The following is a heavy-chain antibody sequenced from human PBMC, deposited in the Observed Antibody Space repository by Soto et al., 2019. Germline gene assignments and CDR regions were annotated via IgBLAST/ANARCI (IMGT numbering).Heavy chain of an antibody. D-gene: IGHD6-19*01. CDR1: GFTFSSYA. CDR3: ANGGWSNIHDY. V-gene: IGHV3-23*01. J-gene: IGHJ4*02. Sequence: GGSLRLSCAASGFTFSSYAMSWVRQAPGKGLEWVSAISGSGGSTYYADSVKGRFTISGDNSKNTLYLQMNSLRAEDTAVYYCANGGWSNIHDYWGQGTLVTVSS. CDR2: ISGSGGST.